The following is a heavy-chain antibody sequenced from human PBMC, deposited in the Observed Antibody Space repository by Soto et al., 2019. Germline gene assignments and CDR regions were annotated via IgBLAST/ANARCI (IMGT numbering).Heavy chain of an antibody. J-gene: IGHJ4*02. Sequence: EVRLVESGGGFVQPGGSLKLSCAASGFAFGSYWMNWVRQAPGRGMEWVAKINEDGRAKYFADSVMGRFTISRDNARNSVFLEMSSPRAEDTAMYYCVKDVEWSLDFWGQGALVTVSS. CDR1: GFAFGSYW. D-gene: IGHD3-3*01. CDR2: INEDGRAK. V-gene: IGHV3-7*03. CDR3: VKDVEWSLDF.